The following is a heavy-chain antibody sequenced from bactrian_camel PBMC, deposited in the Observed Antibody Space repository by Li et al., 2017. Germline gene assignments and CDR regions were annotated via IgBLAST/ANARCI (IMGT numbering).Heavy chain of an antibody. D-gene: IGHD3*01. CDR3: AAGWGHCDLQADFRA. CDR2: IAQDGRA. Sequence: HVQLVESGGGSVQAGESLTLSCAVYTSSNARLHMAWFRQAPGKEREGVASIAQDGRATYADSLEGRFTISKDNAKDTLYLQMRSLKPEDTGVYSCAAGWGHCDLQADFRAWGQGTQVTVS. J-gene: IGHJ6*01. V-gene: IGHV3S53*01. CDR1: TSSNARLH.